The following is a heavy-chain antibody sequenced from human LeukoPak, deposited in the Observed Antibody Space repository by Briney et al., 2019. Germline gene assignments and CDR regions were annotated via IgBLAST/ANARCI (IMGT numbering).Heavy chain of an antibody. CDR3: ARDWETLDY. V-gene: IGHV4-61*01. CDR2: IYYSGST. D-gene: IGHD1-26*01. CDR1: VGSVSSGSYY. Sequence: PSETLSLTCTVSVGSVSSGSYYWSWIRQPPGKGLEWIGYIYYSGSTNYNPSLKSRVTISVDTSKNQFSLKLSSVTAADTAVYYCARDWETLDYWGQGTLVTVSS. J-gene: IGHJ4*02.